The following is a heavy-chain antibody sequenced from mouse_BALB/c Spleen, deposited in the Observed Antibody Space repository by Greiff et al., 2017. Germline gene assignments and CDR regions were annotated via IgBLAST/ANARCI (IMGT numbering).Heavy chain of an antibody. V-gene: IGHV1S81*02. CDR2: INPSNGRT. CDR1: GYTFTSYW. CDR3: ADSSGYVPWFAY. J-gene: IGHJ3*01. Sequence: QGQLQQPGAELVKPGASVKLSCKASGYTFTSYWMHWVKQRPGQGLEWIGEINPSNGRTNYNEKFKSKATLTVDKSSSTAYMQLSSLTSEDSAVYYCADSSGYVPWFAYWGQGTLVTVSA. D-gene: IGHD3-2*01.